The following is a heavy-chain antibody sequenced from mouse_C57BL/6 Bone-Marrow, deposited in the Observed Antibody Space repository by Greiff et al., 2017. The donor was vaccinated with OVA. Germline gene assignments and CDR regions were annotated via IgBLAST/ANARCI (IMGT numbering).Heavy chain of an antibody. CDR2: INPSTGGT. J-gene: IGHJ2*01. D-gene: IGHD1-1*02. Sequence: VQLKESGPELVKPGASVKISCKASGYSFTGYYMNWVKQSPEKSLEWIGEINPSTGGTTYNQKFKAKATLTVDKSSSTAYMQLKSLTSEDSAVYYCASGRSYDYWGQGTTLTVSS. V-gene: IGHV1-42*01. CDR1: GYSFTGYY. CDR3: ASGRSYDY.